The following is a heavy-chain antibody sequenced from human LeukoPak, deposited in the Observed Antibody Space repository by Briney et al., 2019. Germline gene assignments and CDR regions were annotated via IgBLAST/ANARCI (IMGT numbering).Heavy chain of an antibody. J-gene: IGHJ6*03. V-gene: IGHV1-8*03. CDR2: MNPNSGNT. D-gene: IGHD5/OR15-5a*01. CDR1: GYTFTSYD. CDR3: ARAPVSLDYYYYMDF. Sequence: ASVKVSCKASGYTFTSYDINWVRQATGQGLEWMGWMNPNSGNTGYAQKFQGRVTITADKSTSTAYMELSSLRSEDTAVYYCARAPVSLDYYYYMDFWGKGTTVTVSS.